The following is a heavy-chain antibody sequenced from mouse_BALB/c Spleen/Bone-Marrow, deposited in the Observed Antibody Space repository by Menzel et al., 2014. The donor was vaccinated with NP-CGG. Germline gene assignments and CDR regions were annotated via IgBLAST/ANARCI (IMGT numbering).Heavy chain of an antibody. CDR2: INPYNDGT. V-gene: IGHV1-14*01. J-gene: IGHJ2*01. CDR1: GYTFTSYV. D-gene: IGHD2-4*01. Sequence: EVQRVESGPELVRPGASVKMSCKASGYTFTSYVMHWVKQKPGQGLEWIGYINPYNDGTKYNEKFKGKATLTSDKSSSTAYMELSGLTSEDSAVYYCAGDYDVNFDYWGQGTTLTVSS. CDR3: AGDYDVNFDY.